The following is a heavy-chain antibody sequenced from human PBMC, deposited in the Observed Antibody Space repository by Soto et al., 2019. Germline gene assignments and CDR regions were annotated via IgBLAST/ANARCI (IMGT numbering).Heavy chain of an antibody. CDR2: IYYTGST. V-gene: IGHV4-39*01. CDR1: GGSISSSSYY. J-gene: IGHJ4*02. Sequence: SETLSLTCTVSGGSISSSSYYWGWIRQPPGKGLEWIGSIYYTGSTYYNPSLKSRVTISVDTSKNQFSLKLSSVTAADTAVYYCARQRRYYYDSSGYPDYWGQGTLVTVSS. D-gene: IGHD3-22*01. CDR3: ARQRRYYYDSSGYPDY.